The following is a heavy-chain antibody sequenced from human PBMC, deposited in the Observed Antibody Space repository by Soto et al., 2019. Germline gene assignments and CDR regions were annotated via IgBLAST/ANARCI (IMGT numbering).Heavy chain of an antibody. CDR1: GFTFSSYG. CDR2: ISYDGSNK. J-gene: IGHJ6*04. V-gene: IGHV3-30*03. Sequence: GGSLRLSCAASGFTFSSYGMHWVRQAPGKGLEWVAVISYDGSNKYYADSVKGRFTISRDNSKNTLYLQMNSLRAEDTAAYYCATYCSSTSSRCSYCGMDVWGTGIMVTVSS. D-gene: IGHD2-2*01. CDR3: ATYCSSTSSRCSYCGMDV.